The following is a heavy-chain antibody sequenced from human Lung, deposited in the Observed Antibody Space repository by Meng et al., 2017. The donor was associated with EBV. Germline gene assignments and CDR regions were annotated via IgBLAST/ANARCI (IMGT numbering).Heavy chain of an antibody. J-gene: IGHJ5*02. Sequence: EVQLVESXXGLVQXGGCLRLSVLASGFTFSNSWMSWVRQAPWKGLEWVGRIKSKTDGGTTDYAAPVKGRFTISRDDSKNTLYLQMNSLKTEDTAVYYCTTDRRSDKTWGQGTLVTVSS. D-gene: IGHD1-26*01. CDR3: TTDRRSDKT. V-gene: IGHV3-15*01. CDR1: GFTFSNSW. CDR2: IKSKTDGGTT.